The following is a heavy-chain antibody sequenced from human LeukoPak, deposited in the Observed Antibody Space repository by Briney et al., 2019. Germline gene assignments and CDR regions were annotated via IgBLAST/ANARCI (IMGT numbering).Heavy chain of an antibody. CDR1: GFTFSRYA. Sequence: GGSLRLSCEASGFTFSRYAMIWVRQAPGKGLEWVSGSSGSGGITSYADSVKGRFTISRDNSKDTLYLQMKSLRAEDTALYYCAKGGTESYHYYGMDVWGQGTTVTVSS. V-gene: IGHV3-23*01. J-gene: IGHJ6*02. D-gene: IGHD1-26*01. CDR3: AKGGTESYHYYGMDV. CDR2: SSGSGGIT.